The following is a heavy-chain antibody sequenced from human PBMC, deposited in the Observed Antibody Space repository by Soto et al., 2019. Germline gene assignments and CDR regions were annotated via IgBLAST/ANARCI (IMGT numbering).Heavy chain of an antibody. D-gene: IGHD6-19*01. CDR3: AREAIAVADFDY. Sequence: QVQLVQSGAEVKKPGSSVKVSCKASGGTFSSYTISWVRQAPGQGLEWMGRIIPILGIANYAQKFQGRVTITADKSTSTAYMVLSSLSIEDTAVYYCAREAIAVADFDYWGQGTLVNVSS. CDR2: IIPILGIA. V-gene: IGHV1-69*08. J-gene: IGHJ4*02. CDR1: GGTFSSYT.